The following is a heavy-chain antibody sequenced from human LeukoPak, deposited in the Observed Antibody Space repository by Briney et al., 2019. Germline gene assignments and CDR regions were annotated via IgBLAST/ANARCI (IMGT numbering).Heavy chain of an antibody. V-gene: IGHV3-30*02. CDR3: AKEAVLYSSLSGLDY. J-gene: IGHJ4*02. CDR2: IRYDGSNK. Sequence: GGSLRLSCAASGFTFSSYGMHWVRQAPGKGLEWVAFIRYDGSNKYYADSVKGRFTISRDNSKNTLYLQMNSLRAEDTAVYYCAKEAVLYSSLSGLDYWGQGTLVTVSS. D-gene: IGHD6-6*01. CDR1: GFTFSSYG.